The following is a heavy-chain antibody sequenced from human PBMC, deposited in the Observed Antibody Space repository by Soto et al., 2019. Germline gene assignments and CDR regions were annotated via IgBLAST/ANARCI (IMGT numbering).Heavy chain of an antibody. CDR2: IYWDDNK. J-gene: IGHJ5*02. CDR1: GFSFSTSGVG. Sequence: QITLKESGPTVVKPTQTLTLTCTFSGFSFSTSGVGVGWIRQPPGKALEWLALIYWDDNKRYGPSLRGRLTXTXXTSRNQVVLTMTNMDPVDTATYYCVSGSFPNWFDPWGQGILVTVSS. V-gene: IGHV2-5*05. D-gene: IGHD3-10*01. CDR3: VSGSFPNWFDP.